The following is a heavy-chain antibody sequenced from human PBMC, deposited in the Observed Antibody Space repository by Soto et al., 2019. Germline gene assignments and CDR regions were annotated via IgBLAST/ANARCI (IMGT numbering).Heavy chain of an antibody. V-gene: IGHV4-59*01. CDR2: IYYSGST. CDR1: GCSISNYY. J-gene: IGHJ6*03. CDR3: ARGVGQQMGYSTYYYMDV. D-gene: IGHD6-13*01. Sequence: PSDTLSLTFTVSGCSISNYYWSWIRQPPGKGLEWIGYIYYSGSTNYNPSLKGRLTISVDTSKNQFSLKLSSVTAADTAVYYCARGVGQQMGYSTYYYMDVWGKGTTFSVSS.